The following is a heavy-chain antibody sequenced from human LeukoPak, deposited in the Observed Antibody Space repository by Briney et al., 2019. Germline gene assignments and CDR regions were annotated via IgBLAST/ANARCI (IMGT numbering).Heavy chain of an antibody. Sequence: ASVKVSCKASGYNFISYYIHWVRQAPRQGLEWVGIIKPSGGSTSYAQKFQDRVTMTRETSTSTVYMELSSLKSEDTAVYYCAREDVVLVDAVRYYYYGMDVWGQGTTVTVSS. CDR2: IKPSGGST. CDR1: GYNFISYY. J-gene: IGHJ6*02. V-gene: IGHV1-46*01. D-gene: IGHD2-8*01. CDR3: AREDVVLVDAVRYYYYGMDV.